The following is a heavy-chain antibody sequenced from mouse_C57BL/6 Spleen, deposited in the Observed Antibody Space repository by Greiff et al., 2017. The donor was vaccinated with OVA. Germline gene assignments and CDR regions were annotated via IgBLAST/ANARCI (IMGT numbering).Heavy chain of an antibody. CDR2: IYPGGGYT. V-gene: IGHV1-63*01. CDR3: ARGAAAQAPFDY. CDR1: GYTFTNYW. Sequence: VQLQQSGAELVRPGTSVKMSCKASGYTFTNYWIGWAKQRHGHGLEWIGDIYPGGGYTNYNEKFKGKATLTADKSSSTAYMQFSSLTSEDSAIYYCARGAAAQAPFDYWGQGTTLTVSS. J-gene: IGHJ2*01. D-gene: IGHD3-2*02.